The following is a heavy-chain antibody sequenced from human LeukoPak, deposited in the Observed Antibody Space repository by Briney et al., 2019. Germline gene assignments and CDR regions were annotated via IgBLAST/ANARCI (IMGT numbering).Heavy chain of an antibody. CDR1: GYTFTSYD. D-gene: IGHD3-3*01. CDR3: ARGGAPRITIFGVVIRNYYYYMDV. V-gene: IGHV1-8*01. CDR2: MNPNSGNT. Sequence: ASVKVSCKASGYTFTSYDINWVRQATGQGLEWMGWMNPNSGNTGYAQKFQGRVTMTRNTSISTAYMEVSSLRSEETAVYYCARGGAPRITIFGVVIRNYYYYMDVWGKGTTVTVSS. J-gene: IGHJ6*03.